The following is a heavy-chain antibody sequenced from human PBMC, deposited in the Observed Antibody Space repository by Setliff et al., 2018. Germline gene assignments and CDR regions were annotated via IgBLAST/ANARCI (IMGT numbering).Heavy chain of an antibody. Sequence: NPSETLSLTCAVYGGSFSGYYWTWIRQSPGKGLEWIGEINHYGSTNYNPSLKSRVTISVDTSKNQFSLKLSSVTAADTALYYCARPNCSGGDCYSSAFDVWGHGTTVT. CDR3: ARPNCSGGDCYSSAFDV. CDR2: INHYGST. V-gene: IGHV4-34*01. CDR1: GGSFSGYY. J-gene: IGHJ3*01. D-gene: IGHD2-15*01.